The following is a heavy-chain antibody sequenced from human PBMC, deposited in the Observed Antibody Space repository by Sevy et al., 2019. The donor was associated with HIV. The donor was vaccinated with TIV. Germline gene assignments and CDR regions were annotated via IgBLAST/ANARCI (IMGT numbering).Heavy chain of an antibody. D-gene: IGHD1-26*01. CDR2: ISGNGGST. CDR1: GFTFSSYL. CDR3: VTRGGLVGATDFDY. J-gene: IGHJ4*02. V-gene: IGHV3-64D*06. Sequence: GGSLRLSCSASGFTFSSYLMHWVRQAPGKGLEYVSLISGNGGSTYYADSVKGRFTISRDNFKKTLYLQMSSLRAEDTAVYYCVTRGGLVGATDFDYWGQGTRVTVSS.